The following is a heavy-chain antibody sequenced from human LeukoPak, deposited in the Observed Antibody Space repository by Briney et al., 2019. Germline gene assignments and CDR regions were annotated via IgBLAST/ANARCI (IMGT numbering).Heavy chain of an antibody. D-gene: IGHD3-16*02. CDR1: GYTFTSYG. V-gene: IGHV1-18*04. J-gene: IGHJ4*02. CDR2: ISAYNGNT. Sequence: ASVKVSCKASGYTFTSYGISWVRQAPGQGLEWMGWISAYNGNTNYAQKLQGRVTMTTDTSTSTAYMELRSLRSVDTAVYYCARDDYVWGSYRYWDYWGQGTLVTVSS. CDR3: ARDDYVWGSYRYWDY.